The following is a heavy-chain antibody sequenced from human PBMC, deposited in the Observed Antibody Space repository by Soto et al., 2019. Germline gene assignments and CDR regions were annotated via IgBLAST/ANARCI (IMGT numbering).Heavy chain of an antibody. CDR1: GGSISSGGYS. CDR3: ARNNYDILTGYYHLDY. Sequence: PSETLSLTCAVSGGSISSGGYSWSWIRQPPGKGLEWIGYIYHSGSTYYSPSLKSRVTISVDRSKNQFSLKLSSVTAADTAVYYCARNNYDILTGYYHLDYWGQGTLVTVSS. CDR2: IYHSGST. J-gene: IGHJ4*02. V-gene: IGHV4-30-2*01. D-gene: IGHD3-9*01.